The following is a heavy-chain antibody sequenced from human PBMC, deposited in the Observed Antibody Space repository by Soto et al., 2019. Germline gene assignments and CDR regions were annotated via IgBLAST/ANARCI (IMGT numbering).Heavy chain of an antibody. CDR3: ARVAGIGYPRGYYYYYYMDV. Sequence: GGSLRLSCATSGFTSSSYGMHWVRQAPGKGLEWVAVIWYDGSNKYYADSVKGRFTISRDNSKNTLYLQMNSLRAEDTAVYYCARVAGIGYPRGYYYYYYMDVWGKGTTVTVSS. V-gene: IGHV3-33*01. J-gene: IGHJ6*03. CDR2: IWYDGSNK. CDR1: GFTSSSYG. D-gene: IGHD2-15*01.